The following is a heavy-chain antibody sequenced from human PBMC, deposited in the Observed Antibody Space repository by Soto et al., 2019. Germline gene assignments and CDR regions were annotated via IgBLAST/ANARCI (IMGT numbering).Heavy chain of an antibody. CDR3: AKDATAVNGVWDPFDM. CDR1: GFPFSAYA. V-gene: IGHV3-23*01. CDR2: VGGSDSDK. J-gene: IGHJ3*02. Sequence: EVQLLESGGGVVQPGGSLRLSCVVSGFPFSAYAMSWVRQAPGKGRQWGSGVGGSDSDKHYADSGRGRFIVSRDNSKNTLYLQMNNLRADDTAVYYCAKDATAVNGVWDPFDMWGQGTEVTVSS. D-gene: IGHD2-8*01.